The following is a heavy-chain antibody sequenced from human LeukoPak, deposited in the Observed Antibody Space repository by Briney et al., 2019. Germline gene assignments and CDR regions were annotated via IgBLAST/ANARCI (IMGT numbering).Heavy chain of an antibody. Sequence: SETLSLTCTVSDGSISDYYWSWIRQPPGKGLEWNGYIYDGGSTNYNPSLKGRVTISVDTSKNQFSLKLISVTAADTAVYYCARRSGSLDYWGQGTLVTVSS. CDR2: IYDGGST. CDR1: DGSISDYY. D-gene: IGHD1-26*01. CDR3: ARRSGSLDY. J-gene: IGHJ4*02. V-gene: IGHV4-59*01.